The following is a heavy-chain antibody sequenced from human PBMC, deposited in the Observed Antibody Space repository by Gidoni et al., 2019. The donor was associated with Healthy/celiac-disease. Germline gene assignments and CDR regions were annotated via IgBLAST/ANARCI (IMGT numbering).Heavy chain of an antibody. CDR2: IRSKANSYAT. D-gene: IGHD3-10*01. J-gene: IGHJ6*02. CDR1: GFTFSGAA. V-gene: IGHV3-73*01. CDR3: TRNKDGSGSWGHYYYYYGMDV. Sequence: EVQLVESGGGLVQPGGSLKLSCAASGFTFSGAAMHWVRQASGKGLEWVGRIRSKANSYATADAASVKGRFTISRDDSKNTAYLQMNSLKTEDTAVYYCTRNKDGSGSWGHYYYYYGMDVWGQGTTVTVSS.